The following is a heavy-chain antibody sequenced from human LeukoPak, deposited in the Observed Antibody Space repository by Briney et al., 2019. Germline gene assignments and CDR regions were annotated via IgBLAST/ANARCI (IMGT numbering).Heavy chain of an antibody. J-gene: IGHJ4*02. CDR2: ISWNSGSI. Sequence: PGGSLRLSCAASGFTFDDYAMHWVRQAPGKGLEWVSGISWNSGSIGYADSVKGRFTISRDNAKNSLYLQMNSLGAEDTALYYCAKAGGSGSYSYFDYWGQGTLVTVSS. V-gene: IGHV3-9*01. CDR3: AKAGGSGSYSYFDY. CDR1: GFTFDDYA. D-gene: IGHD3-10*01.